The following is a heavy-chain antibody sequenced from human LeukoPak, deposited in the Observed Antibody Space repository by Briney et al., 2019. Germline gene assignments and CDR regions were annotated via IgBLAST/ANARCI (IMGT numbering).Heavy chain of an antibody. Sequence: GESLKISCAASGFTFSDYYMSWIRQAPGMGLEWVSYISSSTSYTNYADSVKGRFTISRDNAKNSLYLQMNSLRAEDTAAYFCARMVGRNAMIVAYWGQGTLVTVSS. D-gene: IGHD3-22*01. CDR2: ISSSTSYT. CDR1: GFTFSDYY. J-gene: IGHJ4*02. CDR3: ARMVGRNAMIVAY. V-gene: IGHV3-11*06.